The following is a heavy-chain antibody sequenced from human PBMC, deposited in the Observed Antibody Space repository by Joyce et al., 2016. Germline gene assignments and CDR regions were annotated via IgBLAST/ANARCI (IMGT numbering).Heavy chain of an antibody. J-gene: IGHJ3*02. CDR1: GGSFSSYA. CDR2: IIPIFGPA. CDR3: ARDLRAPSTSNDAFDI. V-gene: IGHV1-69*01. Sequence: QVQLVQSGAEVKKPGSSVKVSCKASGGSFSSYAINWVRQAPGQGLEWMGGIIPIFGPANYAQKFQGRVTITADDSTSTAYMELSSLKSEDTAVYYCARDLRAPSTSNDAFDIWGQGTMVTVSS.